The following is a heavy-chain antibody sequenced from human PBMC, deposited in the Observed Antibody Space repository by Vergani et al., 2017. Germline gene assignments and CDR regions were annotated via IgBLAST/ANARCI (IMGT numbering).Heavy chain of an antibody. Sequence: EVRLVESGGGLVQPGGSLRLSCVGSGFSFSTYALQWVRQAPGKGLQYVSVISGNGDTAYYADSVKDRFTISRDNARNTVYLQMGGLSPDDMGVYYCARIRAYHHGNNWYLDLWGRGTQVTVSS. CDR2: ISGNGDTA. D-gene: IGHD2-2*01. V-gene: IGHV3-64*07. CDR1: GFSFSTYA. CDR3: ARIRAYHHGNNWYLDL. J-gene: IGHJ2*01.